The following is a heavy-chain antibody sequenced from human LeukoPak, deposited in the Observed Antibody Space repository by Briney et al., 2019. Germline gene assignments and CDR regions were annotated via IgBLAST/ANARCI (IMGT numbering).Heavy chain of an antibody. J-gene: IGHJ4*02. CDR1: GYTFTSYG. V-gene: IGHV1-18*01. D-gene: IGHD6-13*01. CDR2: ISAYNGNT. Sequence: ASVKVSCKASGYTFTSYGISWVRQAPGQGLEWMGCISAYNGNTNYAQKLQGRVTMTTDTSTSTAYMELRSLRSDDTAVYYCARGYSSSWWGGYFDYWGQGTLVTVSS. CDR3: ARGYSSSWWGGYFDY.